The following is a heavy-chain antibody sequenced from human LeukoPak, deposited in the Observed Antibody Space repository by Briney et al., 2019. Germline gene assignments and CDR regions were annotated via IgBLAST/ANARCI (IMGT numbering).Heavy chain of an antibody. CDR2: LNPNSGGT. Sequence: ASVKVSCKASGYTFTGYYMHWVRQARGQGLEWMGWLNPNSGGTNYAQKFQGRVNMTRDTSISTAYMELSRLRSDDTAVYYCARSRAYYYMDVWGKGTTVTVSS. CDR1: GYTFTGYY. CDR3: ARSRAYYYMDV. V-gene: IGHV1-2*02. J-gene: IGHJ6*03.